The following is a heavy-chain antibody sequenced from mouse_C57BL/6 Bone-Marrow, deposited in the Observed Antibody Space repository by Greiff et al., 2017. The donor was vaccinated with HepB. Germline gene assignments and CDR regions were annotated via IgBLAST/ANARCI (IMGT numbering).Heavy chain of an antibody. V-gene: IGHV1-64*01. J-gene: IGHJ4*01. CDR3: ARIFAITTVVAPYAMDY. D-gene: IGHD1-1*01. CDR2: IHPNSGST. CDR1: GYTFTSYW. Sequence: VQLQQPGAELVKPGASVKLSRKASGYTFTSYWMHWVKQRPGQGLEWIGMIHPNSGSTNYNEKFKSKATLTVDKSSSTAYMQLSSLTSEDSAVYYCARIFAITTVVAPYAMDYWGQGTSVTVSS.